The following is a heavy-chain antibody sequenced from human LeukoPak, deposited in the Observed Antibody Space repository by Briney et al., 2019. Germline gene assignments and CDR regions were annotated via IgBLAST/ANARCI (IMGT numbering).Heavy chain of an antibody. Sequence: SETLPLTCTVSGYSITTNYYWAWIRQSPGTGLEWIGSVYHNGETYYNPSLKSRVIISVDTSKNEFSLRLTSVTAADTAVYYCVTPRSWELSDMAVWGKGTTVIVSS. J-gene: IGHJ6*03. CDR2: VYHNGET. CDR3: VTPRSWELSDMAV. V-gene: IGHV4-38-2*02. D-gene: IGHD1-26*01. CDR1: GYSITTNYY.